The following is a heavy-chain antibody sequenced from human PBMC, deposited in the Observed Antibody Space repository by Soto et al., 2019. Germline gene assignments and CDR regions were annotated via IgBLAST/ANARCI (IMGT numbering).Heavy chain of an antibody. CDR2: ITPFNGNT. V-gene: IGHV1-45*02. Sequence: SVKVSCKASGYTFTYRYLHWVRQAPGQALEWMGWITPFNGNTNYAQKFQDRVTITRDRSMSTAYMELSSLRSEDTAMYYCASYSGYDRKQNDAFDIWGQGTMVTVSS. CDR3: ASYSGYDRKQNDAFDI. J-gene: IGHJ3*02. D-gene: IGHD5-12*01. CDR1: GYTFTYRY.